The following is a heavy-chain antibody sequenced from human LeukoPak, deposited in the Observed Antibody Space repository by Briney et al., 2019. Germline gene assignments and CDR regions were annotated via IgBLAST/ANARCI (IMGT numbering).Heavy chain of an antibody. D-gene: IGHD2-2*01. Sequence: PGGSLRLSCAASGFTFGSSWMIWVRQAPGEGLEWVANMNHRGSDQRYVDSVKGRFTISRDNTKDSLYLQMNGLRAEDTAVYYCARGIVVSPAAPYRLFDPRGQGTLVIVSS. CDR1: GFTFGSSW. J-gene: IGHJ5*02. CDR2: MNHRGSDQ. CDR3: ARGIVVSPAAPYRLFDP. V-gene: IGHV3-7*03.